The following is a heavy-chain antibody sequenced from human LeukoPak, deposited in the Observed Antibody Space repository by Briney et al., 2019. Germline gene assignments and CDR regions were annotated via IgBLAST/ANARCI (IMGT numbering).Heavy chain of an antibody. CDR3: LGGYSYGPIDY. CDR2: ISGSGGST. CDR1: GFTFSSYA. D-gene: IGHD5-18*01. V-gene: IGHV3-23*01. J-gene: IGHJ4*02. Sequence: PGGSLRLSCAASGFTFSSYAMSWVRQAPGKGLEWVSAISGSGGSTYCADSVKGRFTISRDNSKNTLYLQMNSLRAEDTAVYYCLGGYSYGPIDYWGQGTLVTVSS.